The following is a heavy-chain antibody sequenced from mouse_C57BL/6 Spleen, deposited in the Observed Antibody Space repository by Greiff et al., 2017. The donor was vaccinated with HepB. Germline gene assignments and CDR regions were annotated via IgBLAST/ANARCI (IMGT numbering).Heavy chain of an antibody. CDR1: GFTFSSYG. V-gene: IGHV5-6*01. J-gene: IGHJ3*01. CDR2: ISSGGSYT. Sequence: VQLKQSGGDLVKPGGSLKLSCAASGFTFSSYGMSWVRQTPDKRLEWVATISSGGSYTYYPDSVKGRFTISRDNAKNTLYLQMSSLKSEDTAMYYCASPYDAYWGQGTLVTVSA. D-gene: IGHD2-3*01. CDR3: ASPYDAY.